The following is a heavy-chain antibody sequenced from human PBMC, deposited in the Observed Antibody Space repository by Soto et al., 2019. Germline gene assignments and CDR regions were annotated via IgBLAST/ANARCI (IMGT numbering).Heavy chain of an antibody. CDR3: VRVGSGTYSWRDP. CDR2: INTDGGTT. CDR1: GFTFSSYW. D-gene: IGHD1-26*01. Sequence: EVQLEESGGDLVQPGGSLRLSCAASGFTFSSYWMHWVRQAPGKGLVWVSRINTDGGTTTYAESVKGRSTISRDNARNTLYLQMNSLRPEDTALYYCVRVGSGTYSWRDPWGQGTLVTVSS. V-gene: IGHV3-74*01. J-gene: IGHJ5*02.